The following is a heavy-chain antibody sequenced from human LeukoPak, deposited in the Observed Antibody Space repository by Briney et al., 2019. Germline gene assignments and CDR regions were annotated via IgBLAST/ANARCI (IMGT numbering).Heavy chain of an antibody. Sequence: SQTLSLTCTVSGGSISSGSYYWSWIRQPAGKGLEWIGRIYTSGSTNYNPSLESRVTMSVDTSKNQFSLKLTSVTAADTAVYYCARGGRWLQLTFDYWGQGTLVTVSS. D-gene: IGHD5-24*01. CDR2: IYTSGST. CDR1: GGSISSGSYY. V-gene: IGHV4-61*02. CDR3: ARGGRWLQLTFDY. J-gene: IGHJ4*02.